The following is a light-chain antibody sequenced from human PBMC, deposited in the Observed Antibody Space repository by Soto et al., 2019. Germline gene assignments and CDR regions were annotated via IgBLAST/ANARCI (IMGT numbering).Light chain of an antibody. V-gene: IGKV2-28*01. CDR1: QSLLHSNVYNY. Sequence: DIVMTPSPLSLPVTPGEPASSSCRSSQSLLHSNVYNYLDWYLQKPGQSPQLLIYLGSNRASGVPDRFSGSGSGTDFTLKISRVEAEDVGVYYCMQALQTPRTFGGGTKVEIK. CDR3: MQALQTPRT. CDR2: LGS. J-gene: IGKJ4*01.